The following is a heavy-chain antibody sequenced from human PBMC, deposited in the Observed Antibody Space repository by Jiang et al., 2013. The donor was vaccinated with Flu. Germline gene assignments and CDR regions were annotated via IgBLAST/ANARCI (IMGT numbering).Heavy chain of an antibody. Sequence: GLVKPSETLSLTCTVSGGSIRSFYWNWVRQTPGRGLEWIGNIYPSGGTNLNPSLRSRVTISVHTSKNEFSLRLNSVTAADTAVYYCARATIHFGMDVWGQGTTV. D-gene: IGHD5-24*01. CDR3: ARATIHFGMDV. V-gene: IGHV4-59*01. CDR2: IYPSGGT. CDR1: GGSIRSFY. J-gene: IGHJ6*02.